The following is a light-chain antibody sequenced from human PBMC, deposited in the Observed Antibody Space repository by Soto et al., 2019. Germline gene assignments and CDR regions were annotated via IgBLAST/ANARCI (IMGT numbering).Light chain of an antibody. Sequence: DIQMTQSPSTLSASVGDRVTITCRASQSISSWLAWYQQKPGKATKLLIYDASSLESGAPSRFSGSGSGTEFTLTISSLQPDDVANYYCQQYNSYSAFGQGTKVEIK. V-gene: IGKV1-5*01. CDR3: QQYNSYSA. CDR2: DAS. CDR1: QSISSW. J-gene: IGKJ1*01.